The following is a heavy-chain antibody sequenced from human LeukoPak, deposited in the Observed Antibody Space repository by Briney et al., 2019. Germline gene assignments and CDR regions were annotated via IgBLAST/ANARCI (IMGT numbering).Heavy chain of an antibody. Sequence: GGSLRLSCAASGFIFSSYSVNWVRQAPGKGLEWVSYINSRSSTIYYADSVKGRFTISRDNAKNSLYLQMNSLRDEDTAVYYCARSPVEMATLTDYWGQGTLVTVSS. CDR1: GFIFSSYS. CDR2: INSRSSTI. J-gene: IGHJ4*02. CDR3: ARSPVEMATLTDY. V-gene: IGHV3-48*02. D-gene: IGHD5-24*01.